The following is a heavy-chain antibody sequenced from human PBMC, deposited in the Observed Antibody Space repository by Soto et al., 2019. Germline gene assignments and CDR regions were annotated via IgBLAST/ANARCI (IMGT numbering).Heavy chain of an antibody. Sequence: ASVKVSCKASGYTFTGYYMHWVRQAPGQGLEGMGWINPNSGGTNYAQKFQGRVTMTRDTSISTAYMELSRLRSDDTAVYYCARERRWVTTDLRYGMDVWGQGTTVTVSS. CDR3: ARERRWVTTDLRYGMDV. CDR1: GYTFTGYY. D-gene: IGHD4-17*01. J-gene: IGHJ6*02. CDR2: INPNSGGT. V-gene: IGHV1-2*02.